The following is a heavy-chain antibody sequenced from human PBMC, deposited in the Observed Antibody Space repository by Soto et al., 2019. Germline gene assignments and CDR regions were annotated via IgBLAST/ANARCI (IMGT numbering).Heavy chain of an antibody. CDR3: ARYYYDSSGIEAGYYYGMDV. D-gene: IGHD3-22*01. CDR1: GYSFTSYW. CDR2: IDPSDSYT. Sequence: GESRKISCKGSGYSFTSYWISWVRQMPGKGLEWMGRIDPSDSYTNHSPSFQGHVTISADKSISTAYLQWSSLKASDTAMYYCARYYYDSSGIEAGYYYGMDVWGQGTTVTVS. J-gene: IGHJ6*02. V-gene: IGHV5-10-1*01.